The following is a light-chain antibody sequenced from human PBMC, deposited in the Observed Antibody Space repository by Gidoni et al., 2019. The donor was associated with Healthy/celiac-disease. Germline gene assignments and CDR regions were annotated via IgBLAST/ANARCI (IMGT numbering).Light chain of an antibody. CDR2: AAS. CDR1: QGISSY. J-gene: IGKJ5*01. CDR3: QQLNSYIT. Sequence: IQLTQSPSFLSASVGDRVTITCRASQGISSYLAWYQQKPGKAPKLLIYAASTLQSGVPSRFSGSGSGTEFTLTISSLQPEDFATYYCQQLNSYITFXXXTRLEIK. V-gene: IGKV1-9*01.